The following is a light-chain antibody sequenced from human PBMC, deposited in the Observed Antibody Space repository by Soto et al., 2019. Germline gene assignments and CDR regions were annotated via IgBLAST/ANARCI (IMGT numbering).Light chain of an antibody. Sequence: EIVLTQSPGTLSLSPGERATLSCRASQSVSSSYLAWYQQKPGQAPRLLIYGASSRATGMPDRFSGSGSGTDFTITISRLAAEDFAVYYCQQYGSSPKTFGEGTKLKIK. J-gene: IGKJ2*01. CDR3: QQYGSSPKT. CDR1: QSVSSSY. V-gene: IGKV3-20*01. CDR2: GAS.